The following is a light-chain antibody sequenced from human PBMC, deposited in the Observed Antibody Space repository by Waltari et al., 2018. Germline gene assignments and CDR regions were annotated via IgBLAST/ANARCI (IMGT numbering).Light chain of an antibody. Sequence: EIVLTQSPGTLSLSPGERATLSCRASETVTNNYLAWFQQKPGQTPRLLIYDTYFGATGVPDRFSGSGSGTDFTLTISRLEPEDFAVYYCHQCAHSPRTFGQGTRVEIK. V-gene: IGKV3-20*01. CDR3: HQCAHSPRT. CDR1: ETVTNNY. J-gene: IGKJ1*01. CDR2: DTY.